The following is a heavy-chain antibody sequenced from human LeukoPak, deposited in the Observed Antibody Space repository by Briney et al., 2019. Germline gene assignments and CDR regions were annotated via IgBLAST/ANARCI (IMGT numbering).Heavy chain of an antibody. CDR3: ARDRKAYYYDSSGYYFDS. D-gene: IGHD3-22*01. Sequence: PSETLSLTCTVSGGSISSYYWSWIRQPPGKGLEWIGYIYYSGSTNYNPSLKSRVTISVDTSKNQFSLKLSSVTAADTAIYYCARDRKAYYYDSSGYYFDSWGQGTLVTVSS. V-gene: IGHV4-59*01. CDR2: IYYSGST. J-gene: IGHJ4*02. CDR1: GGSISSYY.